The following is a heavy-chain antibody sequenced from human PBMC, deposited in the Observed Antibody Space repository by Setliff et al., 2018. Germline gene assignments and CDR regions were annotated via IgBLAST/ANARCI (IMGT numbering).Heavy chain of an antibody. Sequence: ASVKVSCKVSGYTLTELSMHWVRQAPGKGLEWMGGFDPEDGETIYAQKFQGRFTISRDNAKNSLYLQMNSLRAEDTAVYYCARPFSYSSGWYVYGYWGQGTLVTVSS. CDR3: ARPFSYSSGWYVYGY. CDR2: FDPEDGET. CDR1: GYTLTELS. J-gene: IGHJ4*02. D-gene: IGHD6-19*01. V-gene: IGHV1-24*01.